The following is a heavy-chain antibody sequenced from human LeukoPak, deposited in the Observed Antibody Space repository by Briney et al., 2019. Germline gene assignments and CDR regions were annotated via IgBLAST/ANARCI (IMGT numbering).Heavy chain of an antibody. CDR3: AKDKLGTSSLPFDY. V-gene: IGHV3-23*01. CDR1: GFTFSNYA. CDR2: ISGSGGTT. D-gene: IGHD7-27*01. J-gene: IGHJ4*02. Sequence: GGSLRLSCAASGFTFSNYALSWVRQAPGKGLEWVSVISGSGGTTYYAGSVKGRFTISRDNSKNTLYLQMNRLRAEDTAVYYCAKDKLGTSSLPFDYWGQGTLVTVSS.